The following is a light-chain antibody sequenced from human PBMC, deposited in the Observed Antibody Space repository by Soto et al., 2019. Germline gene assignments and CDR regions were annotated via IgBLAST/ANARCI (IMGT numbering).Light chain of an antibody. J-gene: IGKJ4*01. CDR3: QQYGSSYST. Sequence: EIVLTQSPGTLSLSPGDRATLSCRASQSVTRSYLAWYQQKPGQAPRLFIYGASSRATGIPDRFSGSGSGTDFTFTISRLEPEDFAVYYCQQYGSSYSTFGGGTKVEIK. CDR1: QSVTRSY. CDR2: GAS. V-gene: IGKV3-20*01.